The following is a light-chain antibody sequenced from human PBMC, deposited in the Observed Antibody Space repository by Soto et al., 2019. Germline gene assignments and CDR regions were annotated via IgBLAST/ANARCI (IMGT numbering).Light chain of an antibody. J-gene: IGKJ4*01. V-gene: IGKV3D-20*02. CDR1: QSVGKDY. Sequence: EIVLTQSPDTLSLYPGERATLSCRASQSVGKDYLGWFQQKLGQAPRLVIYDASNRATGIPDRFSGSGSGTHFTLTISRLETEDFAVYFCQQYAYSPLTFGGGTKLEIK. CDR3: QQYAYSPLT. CDR2: DAS.